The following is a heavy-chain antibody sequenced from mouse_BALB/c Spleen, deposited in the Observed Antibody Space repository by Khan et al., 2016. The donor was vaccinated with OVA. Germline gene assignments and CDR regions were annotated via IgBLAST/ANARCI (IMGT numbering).Heavy chain of an antibody. V-gene: IGHV3-1*02. D-gene: IGHD3-1*01. CDR1: GYSITSGYG. Sequence: EVKLLESGPGLVKPSPSLSLSCTVTGYSITSGYGWNLIRQFPGNQLEWVGYITYSGSTNYNPYLKSRISITRDTSKNQFFLQLKSVTTEDTATCNCARRARIKYWGQGTTLTVSS. J-gene: IGHJ2*01. CDR3: ARRARIKY. CDR2: ITYSGST.